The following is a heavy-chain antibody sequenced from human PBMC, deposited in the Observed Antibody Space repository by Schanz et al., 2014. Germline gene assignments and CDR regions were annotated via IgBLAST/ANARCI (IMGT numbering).Heavy chain of an antibody. CDR2: ISSSSSYI. CDR3: ARGAAARPRYYYYYGMDV. J-gene: IGHJ6*02. Sequence: EVQLVESGGCLVKPGGSLTLSCAASGFTFSSYSMNWVRQAPGKGLEWVSSISSSSSYIYYADSVKGRFTISRDNAKNSLYLQMNRLRAEDTAVYYCARGAAARPRYYYYYGMDVWGQGATVTVSS. V-gene: IGHV3-21*01. CDR1: GFTFSSYS. D-gene: IGHD6-6*01.